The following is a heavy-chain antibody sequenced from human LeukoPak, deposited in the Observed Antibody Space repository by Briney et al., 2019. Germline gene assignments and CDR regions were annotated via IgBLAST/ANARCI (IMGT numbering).Heavy chain of an antibody. CDR2: ITNSASSK. V-gene: IGHV3-23*01. D-gene: IGHD3-16*01. CDR1: GFTFSTYG. CDR3: AKELSSWGPSSDAFDI. Sequence: GGSLRLSCAASGFTFSTYGMSWVRQAPGKGLEWVSSITNSASSKSYADSVKGRFTISRDNSKNTLYLQMNSLRAEDTAVYYCAKELSSWGPSSDAFDIWGQGTMVTVSS. J-gene: IGHJ3*02.